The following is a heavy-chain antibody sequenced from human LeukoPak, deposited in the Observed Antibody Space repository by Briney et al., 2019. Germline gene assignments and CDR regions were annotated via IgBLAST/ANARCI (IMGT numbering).Heavy chain of an antibody. Sequence: GGSLRLSCAASGFTFTDAWMSWVRQAPGKGLEWVGRIKSKNNGETKDYVAPVKGRFTISTDDPQNMLYLQMNGLKTEDTAVYFCSTDRGDYGDYLRLWGQGTLVSVSS. J-gene: IGHJ4*02. CDR1: GFTFTDAW. CDR2: IKSKNNGETK. V-gene: IGHV3-15*01. CDR3: STDRGDYGDYLRL. D-gene: IGHD4-17*01.